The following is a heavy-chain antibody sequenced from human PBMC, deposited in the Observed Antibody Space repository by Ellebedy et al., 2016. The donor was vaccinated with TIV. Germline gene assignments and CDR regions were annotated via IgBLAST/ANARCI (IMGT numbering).Heavy chain of an antibody. CDR2: INQDGSKR. V-gene: IGHV3-7*01. J-gene: IGHJ3*02. D-gene: IGHD4-17*01. Sequence: GESLKISCAASRFSFSNYWMSWVRQAPGKGLEWVANINQDGSKRYYVDSVKGRFTIARDNAKNSLFLQMSSLSVEDTAVYYCATNGSYGDYRSPTHAFVMWGQGTMVAVSS. CDR3: ATNGSYGDYRSPTHAFVM. CDR1: RFSFSNYW.